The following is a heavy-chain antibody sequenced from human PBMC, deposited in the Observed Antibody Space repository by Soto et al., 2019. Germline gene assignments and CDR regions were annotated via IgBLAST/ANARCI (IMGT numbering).Heavy chain of an antibody. J-gene: IGHJ5*02. CDR3: ARYGGSGWYEDWFDP. V-gene: IGHV4-59*08. CDR1: GGSISSYY. D-gene: IGHD6-19*01. CDR2: IYYSGST. Sequence: PSETLSLTCTVSGGSISSYYWSWIRQPPGKGLEWIGYIYYSGSTNYNPSLKSRVTISVDTSKNQFSLRLSSVTAADTAVYYCARYGGSGWYEDWFDPWGQGTLVTVSS.